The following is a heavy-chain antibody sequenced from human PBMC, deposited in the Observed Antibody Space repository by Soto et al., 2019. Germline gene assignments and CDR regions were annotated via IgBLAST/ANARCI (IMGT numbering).Heavy chain of an antibody. V-gene: IGHV3-23*01. CDR3: AKDQGSSWYEIDY. D-gene: IGHD6-13*01. Sequence: GGSLRLSCAASGFTFSNYAVTWVRQVPGKGLEWVSTISGSGGSTYYADSVKGRFTISRDNSKNTLYLQMNSLRAEDTAVYYCAKDQGSSWYEIDYWGQGTLVTVSS. J-gene: IGHJ4*02. CDR1: GFTFSNYA. CDR2: ISGSGGST.